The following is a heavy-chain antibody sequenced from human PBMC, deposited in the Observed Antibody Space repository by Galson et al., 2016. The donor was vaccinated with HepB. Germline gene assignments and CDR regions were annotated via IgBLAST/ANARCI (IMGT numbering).Heavy chain of an antibody. CDR2: INWSGDII. Sequence: SLRLSCAASGFTFDDYAMHWVRQAPGKGLEWVSGINWSGDIIGYADSVKGRFTISRDNAKNSLYLQMKSLRAEDTAFYYCVKSGEVMVSFDYWGQGTLVTVPS. D-gene: IGHD2-8*01. J-gene: IGHJ4*02. CDR3: VKSGEVMVSFDY. V-gene: IGHV3-9*01. CDR1: GFTFDDYA.